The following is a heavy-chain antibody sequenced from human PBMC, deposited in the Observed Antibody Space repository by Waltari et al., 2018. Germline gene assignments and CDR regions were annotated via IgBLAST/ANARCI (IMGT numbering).Heavy chain of an antibody. V-gene: IGHV1-69*08. CDR1: GAPFSSYA. D-gene: IGHD1-26*01. J-gene: IGHJ4*02. Sequence: QVQLVQSGAEVKKPGSSVKVSCKASGAPFSSYAISWVLPAPGQGLEWMGRSIPIFGTANYAQKFQGRVTITADKSTSTAYMELSSLRSEDTAVYYCASLVGAAGLLNYFDYWGQGTLVTVSS. CDR3: ASLVGAAGLLNYFDY. CDR2: SIPIFGTA.